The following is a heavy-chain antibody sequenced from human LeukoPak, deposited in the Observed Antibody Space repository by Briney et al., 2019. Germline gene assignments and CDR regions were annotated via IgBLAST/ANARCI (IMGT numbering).Heavy chain of an antibody. CDR2: ISYDGSNK. CDR3: AKGNYEGMDV. CDR1: GFTFSSYG. V-gene: IGHV3-30*18. Sequence: GGSLRLSCAASGFTFSSYGMHWVRQAPGKGLEWVAVISYDGSNKYYADSVKGRFTISRDNSKNTLYLQMNGLRAEDTAVYYCAKGNYEGMDVWGQGTTVTVSS. J-gene: IGHJ6*02.